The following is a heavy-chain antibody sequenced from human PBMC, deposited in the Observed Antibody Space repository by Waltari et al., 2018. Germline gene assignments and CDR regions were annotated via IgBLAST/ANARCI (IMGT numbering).Heavy chain of an antibody. D-gene: IGHD5-12*01. V-gene: IGHV4-39*02. J-gene: IGHJ3*01. CDR1: GGSITSNRHY. CDR2: MSYNGAT. CDR3: ATYIGASIGTAAFDV. Sequence: QLQLQESGPGLGKPSETLSLTCIVSGGSITSNRHYWAWIRQPPGQGLEWIGTMSYNGATYSSPSLKSRFTVSRDTSKNHLSLTLGSVTAADTAVYYCATYIGASIGTAAFDVWGQGTMVTVSS.